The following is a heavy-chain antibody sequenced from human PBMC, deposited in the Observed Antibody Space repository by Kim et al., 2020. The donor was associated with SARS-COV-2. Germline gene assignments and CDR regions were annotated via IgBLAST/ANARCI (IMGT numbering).Heavy chain of an antibody. J-gene: IGHJ4*02. Sequence: GGSLRLSCAASGFTFSSYAMSWVRQAPGKGLEWVSAISGSGGSTYYADSVKGRFTISRDNSKNTLYLQMNSLRAEDTAVYYCAKELPTPYSYGKSGRGKRKFYWGQGTLVTVSS. D-gene: IGHD5-18*01. V-gene: IGHV3-23*01. CDR3: AKELPTPYSYGKSGRGKRKFY. CDR2: ISGSGGST. CDR1: GFTFSSYA.